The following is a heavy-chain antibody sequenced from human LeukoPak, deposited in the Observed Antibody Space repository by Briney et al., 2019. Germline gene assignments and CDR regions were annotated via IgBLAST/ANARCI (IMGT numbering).Heavy chain of an antibody. D-gene: IGHD3-22*01. CDR3: AGDYYDSSGXXPXVSDY. CDR1: GFTFSSYS. J-gene: IGHJ4*02. CDR2: ISSSSSYI. V-gene: IGHV3-21*01. Sequence: GGSLRLSCAASGFTFSSYSMNWVRQAPGKGLEWVSSISSSSSYIYYADSVKGRFTISRDNAKNSLYLQMNSLRAEDTAVYYCAGDYYDSSGXXPXVSDYWGQGTLVTVSS.